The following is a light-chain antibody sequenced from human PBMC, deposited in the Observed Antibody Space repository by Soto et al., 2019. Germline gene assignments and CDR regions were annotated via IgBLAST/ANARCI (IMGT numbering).Light chain of an antibody. CDR2: GAS. CDR1: QSVSSN. J-gene: IGKJ1*01. V-gene: IGKV3-20*01. CDR3: QQYGSSPPRT. Sequence: IVLTQSPATLSVSPGDRATLSCRASQSVSSNLAWYQQKPGQTPRLLIYGASTRATDVPDRFSGSGSGADFTLSISRREPEDFSVYYCQQYGSSPPRTFGQGTKVDI.